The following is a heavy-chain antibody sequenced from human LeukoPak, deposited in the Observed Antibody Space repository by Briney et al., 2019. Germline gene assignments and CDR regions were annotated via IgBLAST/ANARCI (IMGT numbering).Heavy chain of an antibody. CDR2: VDHTGST. CDR1: GGSISSYY. V-gene: IGHV4-59*01. J-gene: IGHJ6*03. Sequence: RTSETLSLTCTVSGGSISSYYWSWIRQPPGKGLEWIGYVDHTGSTNFNPSLNGRVSKSRDTTNNLFSLRLRSVTAADTAVYFCARGRVSSSTWYSTYYYYFYMDVWGKGTTVTVSS. CDR3: ARGRVSSSTWYSTYYYYFYMDV. D-gene: IGHD1-1*01.